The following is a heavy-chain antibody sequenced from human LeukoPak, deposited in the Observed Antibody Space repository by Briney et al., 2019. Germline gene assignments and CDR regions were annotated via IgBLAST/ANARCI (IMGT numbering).Heavy chain of an antibody. CDR1: GFTFSSYW. J-gene: IGHJ6*03. V-gene: IGHV3-7*01. CDR2: IKQDGSEK. Sequence: GGSLRLSCAASGFTFSSYWMSWVRQAPGKGLEWVANIKQDGSEKYYVDSVKGRFTISRDNAKNSLYLQMNSLRAEDTAVYYCARDQDYYGSGSTYYYYYYMDVWGKGTTVTISS. D-gene: IGHD3-10*01. CDR3: ARDQDYYGSGSTYYYYYYMDV.